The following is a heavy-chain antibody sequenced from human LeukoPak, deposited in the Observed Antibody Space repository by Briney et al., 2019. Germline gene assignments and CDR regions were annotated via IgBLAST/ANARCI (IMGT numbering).Heavy chain of an antibody. Sequence: PGGSLRLSCAASGFTFSSYAMNWVRQAPGKGLEWVSVISGSGGSTYSAESVKGRFTISRDNSKNTLYLQMNSLRVEDTAVYYCAKGPRASGWTYFDYWGQGTLVTVSP. D-gene: IGHD6-19*01. CDR2: ISGSGGST. CDR1: GFTFSSYA. CDR3: AKGPRASGWTYFDY. J-gene: IGHJ4*02. V-gene: IGHV3-23*01.